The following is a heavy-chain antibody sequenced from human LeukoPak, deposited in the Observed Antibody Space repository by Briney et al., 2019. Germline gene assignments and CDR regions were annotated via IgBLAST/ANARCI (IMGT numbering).Heavy chain of an antibody. CDR1: GGSISSSSYY. J-gene: IGHJ4*02. Sequence: SETLSLTCTVSGGSISSSSYYWGWIRQPPGKGLEWIGSIYYSGSTYYNPSLKSRVTISVDTSKNQFSLKLSSVTAADTAVYYCARGPYSAAGFDYWGQGTLVTVSS. D-gene: IGHD6-13*01. CDR3: ARGPYSAAGFDY. CDR2: IYYSGST. V-gene: IGHV4-39*07.